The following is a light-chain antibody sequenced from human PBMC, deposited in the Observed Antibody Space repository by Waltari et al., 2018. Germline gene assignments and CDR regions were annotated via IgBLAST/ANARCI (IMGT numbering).Light chain of an antibody. CDR3: MQDLKTPRA. V-gene: IGKV2-28*01. CDR2: LGS. Sequence: DIVMTQSPLSLPVTPGEPASISCRSSQGLLHSNGYNCLDWYLQKPGQSPQLLICLGSNRASGVPDRFSGSGSGTDFKLKISRVEAEDVGVYYCMQDLKTPRAFGQGTKVEIK. J-gene: IGKJ1*01. CDR1: QGLLHSNGYNC.